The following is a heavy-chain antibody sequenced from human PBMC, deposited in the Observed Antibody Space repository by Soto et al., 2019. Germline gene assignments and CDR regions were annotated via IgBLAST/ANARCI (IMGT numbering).Heavy chain of an antibody. CDR1: GFTVSGNY. CDR2: IYAGGAT. CDR3: ARDKLYCGVMSCSPRDFDGMDV. D-gene: IGHD2-21*01. V-gene: IGHV3-53*02. Sequence: VQLVETGGGLIQPGGSLRLSCTASGFTVSGNYMSWVRQAPGKALEWVSVIYAGGATSYADSVKGRFTISRDNSKYTVYLQRNILRAEDTAVYPCARDKLYCGVMSCSPRDFDGMDVWGQGTTVTVSS. J-gene: IGHJ6*02.